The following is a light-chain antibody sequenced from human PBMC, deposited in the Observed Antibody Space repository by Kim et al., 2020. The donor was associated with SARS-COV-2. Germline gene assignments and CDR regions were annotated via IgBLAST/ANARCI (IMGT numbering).Light chain of an antibody. Sequence: TVYTGERASLFSRASKSVSNNLAWYQQKPGQDPRLLIYGAATRATGIPARFSGSGSGTEFTLTSSSLQSEDFAVYCCQQYSTAWTFGQGTKVDIK. J-gene: IGKJ1*01. V-gene: IGKV3-15*01. CDR3: QQYSTAWT. CDR1: KSVSNN. CDR2: GAA.